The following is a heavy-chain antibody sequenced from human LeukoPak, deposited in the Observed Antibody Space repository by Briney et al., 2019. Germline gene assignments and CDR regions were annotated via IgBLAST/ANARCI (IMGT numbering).Heavy chain of an antibody. CDR3: ARGPPELRYFDWLLFSWFDP. CDR2: INPNSGGT. J-gene: IGHJ5*02. Sequence: ASVKVSCKASGYTFTGYYMHWVRQAPGQGLEWMGWINPNSGGTNYAQKFQGRVTMTRDTSISTAYMELSRLRSYDTAVYYCARGPPELRYFDWLLFSWFDPWGQGTLVTVSS. V-gene: IGHV1-2*02. CDR1: GYTFTGYY. D-gene: IGHD3-9*01.